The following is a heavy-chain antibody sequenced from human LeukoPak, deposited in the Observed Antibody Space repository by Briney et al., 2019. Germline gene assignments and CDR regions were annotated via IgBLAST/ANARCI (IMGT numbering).Heavy chain of an antibody. CDR1: GDSISSDSYY. CDR3: XXGKDGYVYGGFDX. J-gene: IGHJ5*02. V-gene: IGHV4-61*02. Sequence: SQTLSLTCTVSGDSISSDSYYWTWFRQPAGKGLEYIGRIYTNGGSNYSPSLKSRVTISVDTSQNHFSLRLTSVTAADTAVSXXXXGKDGYVYGGFDXWGQGTLVIXSS. D-gene: IGHD5-24*01. CDR2: IYTNGGS.